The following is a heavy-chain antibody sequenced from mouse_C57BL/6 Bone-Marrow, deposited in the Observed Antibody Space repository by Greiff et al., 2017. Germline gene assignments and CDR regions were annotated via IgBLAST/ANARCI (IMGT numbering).Heavy chain of an antibody. Sequence: EVQVVESGGDLVKPGGSLKLSCAASGFTFSSYGMSWVRQTPDKRLEWVATISSGGSYTSYPDSVKGRFTISRDNAKNTLYLQMSSLKSEDTAMYYCASPPFITTVVARTYWGQGTLVTVSA. CDR1: GFTFSSYG. CDR2: ISSGGSYT. CDR3: ASPPFITTVVARTY. D-gene: IGHD1-1*01. V-gene: IGHV5-6*01. J-gene: IGHJ3*01.